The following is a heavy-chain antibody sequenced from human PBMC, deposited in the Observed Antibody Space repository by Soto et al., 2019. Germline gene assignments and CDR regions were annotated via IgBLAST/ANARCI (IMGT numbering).Heavy chain of an antibody. J-gene: IGHJ5*02. V-gene: IGHV4-30-2*01. Sequence: SETLSLTCTVSGGSISSGGYSWSWIRQPPGKGLDWIGYIYHSGSTYYNPSLKSRVTISVDRSKNQFSLKLSSLTAADTAVYYCARVSQLWLDWFDPWGQGTLVTVSS. D-gene: IGHD5-18*01. CDR3: ARVSQLWLDWFDP. CDR2: IYHSGST. CDR1: GGSISSGGYS.